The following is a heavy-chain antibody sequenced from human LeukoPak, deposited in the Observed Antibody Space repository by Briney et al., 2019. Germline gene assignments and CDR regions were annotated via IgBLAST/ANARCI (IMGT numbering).Heavy chain of an antibody. Sequence: SETLSLTCAVYGGSFSGYYWSWIRQPPGKGLEWIGEINHSGSTNYSPSLKSRVTISVDTSKNQFSLKLSSVTAADTAVYYCAREETGSGGSLDYWGQGTLVTVSS. D-gene: IGHD6-19*01. J-gene: IGHJ4*02. V-gene: IGHV4-34*01. CDR3: AREETGSGGSLDY. CDR2: INHSGST. CDR1: GGSFSGYY.